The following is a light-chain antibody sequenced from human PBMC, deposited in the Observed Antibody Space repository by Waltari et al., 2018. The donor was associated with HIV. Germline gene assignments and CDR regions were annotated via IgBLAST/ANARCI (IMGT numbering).Light chain of an antibody. Sequence: HSVVTQPHSASGAHGQTVAITCPGGNPNILHNGLTWFQQLPGPAPNLLISRNIGRPPGVPGLFSGSQSGTSASLAISGLQYEDEADYFCAVWDDSLSAWVFGGGTKLTVL. CDR1: NPNILHNG. J-gene: IGLJ3*02. V-gene: IGLV1-44*01. CDR2: RNI. CDR3: AVWDDSLSAWV.